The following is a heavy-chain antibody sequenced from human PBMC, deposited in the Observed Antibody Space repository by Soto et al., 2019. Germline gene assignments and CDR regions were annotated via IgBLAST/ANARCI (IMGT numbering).Heavy chain of an antibody. J-gene: IGHJ6*02. Sequence: PGESLKISCKGSGYSFTSYWIGWVRQMPGKGLECMGIIYPGDSDTRYSPSFQGQVTISADKSISTAYLQWNSLRAEDTAVYYCARDLLPYGSGSYEVDVWGQGTTVTVSS. CDR1: GYSFTSYW. CDR2: IYPGDSDT. D-gene: IGHD3-10*01. CDR3: ARDLLPYGSGSYEVDV. V-gene: IGHV5-51*01.